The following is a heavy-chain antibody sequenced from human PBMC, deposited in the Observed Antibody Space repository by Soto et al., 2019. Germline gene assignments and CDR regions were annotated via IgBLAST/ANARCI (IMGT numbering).Heavy chain of an antibody. D-gene: IGHD3-3*02. CDR1: GFTFSSYA. J-gene: IGHJ6*02. CDR3: ASRNRLADPDYYYGMDV. V-gene: IGHV3-23*01. Sequence: GGSLRLSCAASGFTFSSYAMSWVRRAPGKGLEWVSAISGSGGSTYYADSVKGRFTISRDNSKNTLYLQMNSLRAEDTAVYYCASRNRLADPDYYYGMDVWGQGTTVTVSS. CDR2: ISGSGGST.